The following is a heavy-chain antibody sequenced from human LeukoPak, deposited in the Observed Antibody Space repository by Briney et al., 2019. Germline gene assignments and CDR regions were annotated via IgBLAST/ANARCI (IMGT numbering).Heavy chain of an antibody. CDR1: GFNLDDYA. CDR2: ISGDGGST. J-gene: IGHJ5*02. Sequence: GGSLRLSCAASGFNLDDYAMHWVRQAPGKGLEWVSLISGDGGSTYYADSVKGRFTISRDNSKNSLYLQMNSLRTEDTALYYCAKDPTYDFWSGYLRGKNWFDPWGQGTLVTVSS. CDR3: AKDPTYDFWSGYLRGKNWFDP. D-gene: IGHD3-3*01. V-gene: IGHV3-43*02.